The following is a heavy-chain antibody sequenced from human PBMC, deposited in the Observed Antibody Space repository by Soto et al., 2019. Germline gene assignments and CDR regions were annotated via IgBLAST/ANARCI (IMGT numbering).Heavy chain of an antibody. V-gene: IGHV4-30-2*03. Sequence: SETLSLTCAVSGGSISSGGYSWSWIRQPPGKGLEWIGYIYHSGSTYYNPSLKSRVTISVDTSKNQFSLKLSSVTAADTAVYYCARPLSYYDILTGRPSFDAFDIWGQGTMVTVSS. CDR3: ARPLSYYDILTGRPSFDAFDI. CDR2: IYHSGST. D-gene: IGHD3-9*01. CDR1: GGSISSGGYS. J-gene: IGHJ3*02.